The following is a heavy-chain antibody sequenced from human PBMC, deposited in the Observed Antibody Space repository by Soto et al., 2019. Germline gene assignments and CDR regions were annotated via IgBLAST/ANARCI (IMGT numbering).Heavy chain of an antibody. CDR3: VRSMIIVVRLIGLDY. CDR1: GFTFRSYA. Sequence: GGSLRLSCGASGFTFRSYAMHWVRQTPGKGLEWVAVISYDGSNKHYADSVKGRFSISRDNSKNMLCLQMDSLSTEDTAVYYCVRSMIIVVRLIGLDYWGQGTLVTVSS. CDR2: ISYDGSNK. V-gene: IGHV3-30-3*01. J-gene: IGHJ4*02. D-gene: IGHD3-22*01.